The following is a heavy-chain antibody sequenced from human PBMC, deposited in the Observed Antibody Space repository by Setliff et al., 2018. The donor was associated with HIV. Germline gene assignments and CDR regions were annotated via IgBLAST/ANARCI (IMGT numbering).Heavy chain of an antibody. CDR3: VREGHCVGVKCYSTDV. J-gene: IGHJ6*02. CDR1: GYTFPDYG. Sequence: ASVKVSCKASGYTFPDYGISWVRQAPGQGLERMGWIKPNDGASTHAQNFQGRVTMTRDTSTSTVYMELSSLRSEDTAVYYCVREGHCVGVKCYSTDVWGQGTTVTVSS. CDR2: IKPNDGAS. D-gene: IGHD2-15*01. V-gene: IGHV1-18*01.